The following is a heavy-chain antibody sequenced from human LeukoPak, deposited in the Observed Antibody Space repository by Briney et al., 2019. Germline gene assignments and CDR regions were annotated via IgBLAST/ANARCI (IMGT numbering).Heavy chain of an antibody. V-gene: IGHV3-23*01. CDR3: AKAAGDIPPYFDRWSAA. Sequence: GGSLRLSCAASGYSLSNYVMSWVRQAPGKGLECVSGISVSSDTTYNAESVKGRVTISRDTSKNILYLQMNSLRAEDTALYYCAKAAGDIPPYFDRWSAAGGQGTLVTV. CDR2: ISVSSDTT. J-gene: IGHJ4*02. CDR1: GYSLSNYV. D-gene: IGHD6-13*01.